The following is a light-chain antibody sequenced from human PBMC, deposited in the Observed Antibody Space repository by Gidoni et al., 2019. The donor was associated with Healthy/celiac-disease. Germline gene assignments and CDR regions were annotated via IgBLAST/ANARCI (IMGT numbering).Light chain of an antibody. CDR1: QSISSY. V-gene: IGKV1-39*01. Sequence: DIQITQSRSSLSASVVERVTITCRASQSISSYLNWYQLNPGQAPKLLSYAPSSLQSGVPSRFSGSGSGRDFSVTISSLQPEDFATDYCQQSYSTPRYTFGQGTKLEIK. CDR2: APS. J-gene: IGKJ2*01. CDR3: QQSYSTPRYT.